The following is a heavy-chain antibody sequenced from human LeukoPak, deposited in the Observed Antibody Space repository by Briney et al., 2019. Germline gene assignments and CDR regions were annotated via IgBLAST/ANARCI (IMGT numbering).Heavy chain of an antibody. Sequence: ASVTVSCKASGYTFTGYYMHWVRQAPGQGLEWMGWINPNSGGTNYAQKFQGRVTMTRDTSISTAYMELSRLRSDDTAVYYCARDDTDIVVVPAAARPLWFDPWGQETLVTVSS. CDR3: ARDDTDIVVVPAAARPLWFDP. J-gene: IGHJ5*02. CDR2: INPNSGGT. V-gene: IGHV1-2*02. CDR1: GYTFTGYY. D-gene: IGHD2-2*01.